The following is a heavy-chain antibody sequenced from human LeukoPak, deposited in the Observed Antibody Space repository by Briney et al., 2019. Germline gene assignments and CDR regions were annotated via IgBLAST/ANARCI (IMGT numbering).Heavy chain of an antibody. CDR3: ARVAIAAAEGY. V-gene: IGHV4-34*01. CDR2: INHSGST. Sequence: SETLSLTCAVYGGSFSGYYWSWIRQPPGKGLEWIGEINHSGSTNYYPSLKSRATISVDTSKNQFSLKLSSVTAADTAVYYCARVAIAAAEGYWGQGTLVTVSS. J-gene: IGHJ4*02. D-gene: IGHD6-13*01. CDR1: GGSFSGYY.